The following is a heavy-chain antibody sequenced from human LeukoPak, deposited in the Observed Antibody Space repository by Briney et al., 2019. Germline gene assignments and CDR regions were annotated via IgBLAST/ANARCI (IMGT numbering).Heavy chain of an antibody. CDR2: IYYSGST. CDR3: ARHVDYGDYFDY. Sequence: KPSETLSLTCTVSGGSISSYYWSWIRQPPGKGLEWIGYIYYSGSTNYNPSLKSRVTISVDTSKNQFSLKLSSVTAADTAVYYCARHVDYGDYFDYWGQGTLVTVSS. D-gene: IGHD4-17*01. J-gene: IGHJ4*02. V-gene: IGHV4-59*08. CDR1: GGSISSYY.